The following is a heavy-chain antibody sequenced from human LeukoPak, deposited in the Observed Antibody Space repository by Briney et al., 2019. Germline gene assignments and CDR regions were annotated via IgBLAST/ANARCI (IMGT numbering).Heavy chain of an antibody. Sequence: GGSLRLSCSASGFTFSSYAMQCVRQAPGKGLEYVSAISSNGGSTYYADSVKGRFTISRDNSKNTLYLQMSSLRAEDTAVYYCVKDLEAMVLGVIIPVFDYWGQGTLVTVSS. CDR1: GFTFSSYA. D-gene: IGHD3-10*01. J-gene: IGHJ4*02. CDR3: VKDLEAMVLGVIIPVFDY. V-gene: IGHV3-64D*09. CDR2: ISSNGGST.